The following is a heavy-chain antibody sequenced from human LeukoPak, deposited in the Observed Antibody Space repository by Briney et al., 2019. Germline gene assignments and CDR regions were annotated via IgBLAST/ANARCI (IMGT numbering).Heavy chain of an antibody. CDR2: IYESGTT. J-gene: IGHJ4*02. Sequence: PSETLSLTYAVYGESLNSYYWSWVRQPPGEGLEWIGEIYESGTTEYNPSLKSRVTISMVPSKQPFSLSLSSVTAADTAVYYCARGAWATRLGSWGLGTPVIVSS. D-gene: IGHD2-15*01. CDR3: ARGAWATRLGS. V-gene: IGHV4-34*01. CDR1: GESLNSYY.